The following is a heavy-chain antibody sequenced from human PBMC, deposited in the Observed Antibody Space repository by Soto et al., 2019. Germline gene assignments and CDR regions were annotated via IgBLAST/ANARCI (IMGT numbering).Heavy chain of an antibody. CDR2: ISGSGGST. J-gene: IGHJ6*02. Sequence: GGSLRLSCAASGFTFSSYAMSWVRQAPGKGLEWVSAISGSGGSTYYADSVKGRFTISRDNSKNTLYLQMNSLRAEDTAVYYCAKDRYDILTGYYPYLNYYGMDVWGQGTTVTVSS. V-gene: IGHV3-23*01. CDR3: AKDRYDILTGYYPYLNYYGMDV. CDR1: GFTFSSYA. D-gene: IGHD3-9*01.